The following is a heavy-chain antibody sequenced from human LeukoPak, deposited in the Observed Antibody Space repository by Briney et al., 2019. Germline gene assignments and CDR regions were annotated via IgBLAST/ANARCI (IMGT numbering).Heavy chain of an antibody. J-gene: IGHJ6*02. D-gene: IGHD3-3*02. V-gene: IGHV1-2*02. CDR1: GYTFTGYY. CDR3: ARDGAFGKIYYYYGMDV. CDR2: IHPNSGGT. Sequence: GASVKVSCKASGYTFTGYYMHWVRQAPGQGLEWMGWIHPNSGGTNYAQKLQGRATMTTDTSTSTAYMELRSLRSDDTAVYYCARDGAFGKIYYYYGMDVWGQGTTVTVSS.